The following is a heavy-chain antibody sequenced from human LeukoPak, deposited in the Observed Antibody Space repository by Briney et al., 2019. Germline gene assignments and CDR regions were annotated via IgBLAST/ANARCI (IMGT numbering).Heavy chain of an antibody. V-gene: IGHV3-7*01. CDR1: GFTFSSYW. D-gene: IGHD3-9*01. Sequence: AGGSLRLSCAASGFTFSSYWMSWVRQAPGKGLEWVANIKQDGSEKYYVDSVKGRFTISRDNAKNSLYLQMNSLRAEDTAVYYCARFHPFYDILTGYWGDFDYWGQGTLVTVSS. CDR2: IKQDGSEK. J-gene: IGHJ4*02. CDR3: ARFHPFYDILTGYWGDFDY.